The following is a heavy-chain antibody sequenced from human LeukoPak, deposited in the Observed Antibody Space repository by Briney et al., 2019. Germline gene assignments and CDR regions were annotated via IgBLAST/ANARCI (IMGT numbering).Heavy chain of an antibody. Sequence: GGSLRLSCAASGFTFSSYWMSWVRQAPGKGLEWVAVISYDGSNKYYADSVKGRFTISRDNSKNTLYLQMNSLRAEDTAAYYCAKGELLRGGDAKTYYFDYWGQGTLVTVSS. J-gene: IGHJ4*02. V-gene: IGHV3-30*18. CDR1: GFTFSSYW. CDR2: ISYDGSNK. D-gene: IGHD1-26*01. CDR3: AKGELLRGGDAKTYYFDY.